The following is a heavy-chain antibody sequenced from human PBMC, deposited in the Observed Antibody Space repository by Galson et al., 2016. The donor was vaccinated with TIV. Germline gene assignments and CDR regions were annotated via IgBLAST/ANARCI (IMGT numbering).Heavy chain of an antibody. V-gene: IGHV3-74*01. CDR1: GFAFSNYW. D-gene: IGHD7-27*01. J-gene: IGHJ2*01. CDR3: GREVWGSRYWYFDL. Sequence: SLRLSCAASGFAFSNYWMHWVRQVPGRGLLWVSRINPDGSSTNYADSVKGRFTISRDNAKKTLFLQMNSLRAEDTAVYYCGREVWGSRYWYFDLWGRGTLVTVSS. CDR2: INPDGSST.